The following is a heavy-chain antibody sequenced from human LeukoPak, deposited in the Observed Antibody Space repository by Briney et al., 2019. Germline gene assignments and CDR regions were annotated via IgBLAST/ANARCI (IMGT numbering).Heavy chain of an antibody. V-gene: IGHV3-7*01. CDR3: ARENFIVVVPTAIERGAFDI. CDR2: IKQDGSEK. J-gene: IGHJ3*02. Sequence: GGSLRLSCAASGFTFSSYAMNWVRQAPGKGLEWVANIKQDGSEKYYVDSVKGRFTISRDNAKNSLYLQMNSLRAEDTAVYYCARENFIVVVPTAIERGAFDIWGQGTMVTVSS. D-gene: IGHD2-2*01. CDR1: GFTFSSYA.